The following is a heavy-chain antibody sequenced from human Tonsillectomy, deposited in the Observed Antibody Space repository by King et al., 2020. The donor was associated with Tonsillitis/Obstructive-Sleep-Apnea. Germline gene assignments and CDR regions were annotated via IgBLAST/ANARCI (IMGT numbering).Heavy chain of an antibody. CDR3: ARQIVVVWTASRTYALYY. V-gene: IGHV4-39*01. CDR1: GGSISSSSYY. D-gene: IGHD2-21*02. CDR2: IYYSGST. J-gene: IGHJ4*01. Sequence: QLQESGPGLVKPSETLSLTCTVSGGSISSSSYYWGWIRQPPGKGLEWIGSIYYSGSTYYNPSLKSRVTISVDTSKNQFSLKLSSVTAADTAVYYCARQIVVVWTASRTYALYYWGHGTLVTVSS.